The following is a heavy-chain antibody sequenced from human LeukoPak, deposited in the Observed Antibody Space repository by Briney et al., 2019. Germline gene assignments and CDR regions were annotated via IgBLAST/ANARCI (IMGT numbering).Heavy chain of an antibody. Sequence: SVKVSCKASGGTFSSYAISWVRQAPGQGLEWMGWIIPIFWTANYAQKFQGRATITADESTNTAYMELSSLRSEETAVYYCARVGSRLTGATVYYYYGMDVWGQGTTVTVSS. V-gene: IGHV1-69*13. CDR3: ARVGSRLTGATVYYYYGMDV. CDR2: IIPIFWTA. J-gene: IGHJ6*02. D-gene: IGHD1-26*01. CDR1: GGTFSSYA.